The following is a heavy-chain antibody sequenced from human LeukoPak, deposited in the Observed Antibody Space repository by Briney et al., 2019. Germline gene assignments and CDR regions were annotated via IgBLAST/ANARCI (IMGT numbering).Heavy chain of an antibody. D-gene: IGHD3-3*01. Sequence: GGSLRLSCAASGFTYDDYAMHWVRQAPGKGLEWVSGISWNSGSIGYADSVKGRFTISRDNAKNSLYLQMNSLRAEDMALYYCARGGGWSGSNWFDPWGQGTLVTVSS. J-gene: IGHJ5*02. CDR2: ISWNSGSI. V-gene: IGHV3-9*03. CDR1: GFTYDDYA. CDR3: ARGGGWSGSNWFDP.